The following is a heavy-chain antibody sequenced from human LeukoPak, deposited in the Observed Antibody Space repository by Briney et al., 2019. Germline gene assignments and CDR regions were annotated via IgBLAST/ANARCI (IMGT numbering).Heavy chain of an antibody. Sequence: SVKVSCKASGGTFSSYAISWVRQAPGQGLEWMGGIIPIFGTANYAQKFQGRVTITTDESTSTAYMELSSLRSEDTAVYYCARDSGTGTTGLYYFDYWGQGTLVTVSS. V-gene: IGHV1-69*05. CDR3: ARDSGTGTTGLYYFDY. CDR1: GGTFSSYA. D-gene: IGHD1-7*01. J-gene: IGHJ4*02. CDR2: IIPIFGTA.